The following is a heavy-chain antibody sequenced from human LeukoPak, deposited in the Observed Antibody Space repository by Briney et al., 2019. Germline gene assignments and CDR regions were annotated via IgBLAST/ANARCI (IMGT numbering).Heavy chain of an antibody. D-gene: IGHD3-10*01. CDR1: GFTVSSNY. CDR2: IDSGGST. V-gene: IGHV3-66*01. CDR3: ARLWFGELSFDY. Sequence: GGSLRLSCAASGFTVSSNYMSWVRQAPGKGLEWVSVIDSGGSTYYADSVKGRFTISRDNSKNTLYLQMNSLRAEDTAVYYCARLWFGELSFDYWGQGTLVTVSS. J-gene: IGHJ4*02.